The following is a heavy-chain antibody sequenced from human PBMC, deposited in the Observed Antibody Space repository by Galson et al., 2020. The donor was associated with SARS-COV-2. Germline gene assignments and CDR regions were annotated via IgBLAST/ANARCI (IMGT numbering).Heavy chain of an antibody. CDR2: INPNSGGT. J-gene: IGHJ6*02. CDR3: SRGYGDYKDYYYYYHGMDV. Sequence: ASVKVSCKASGYTFTGYYMHWVRQAPGQGLEWMGWINPNSGGTNYAQKFQVRVTMTRDTSISTAYMELSRLRSDDTAVYYCSRGYGDYKDYYYYYHGMDVWGQGTTVTVSS. V-gene: IGHV1-2*02. D-gene: IGHD4-17*01. CDR1: GYTFTGYY.